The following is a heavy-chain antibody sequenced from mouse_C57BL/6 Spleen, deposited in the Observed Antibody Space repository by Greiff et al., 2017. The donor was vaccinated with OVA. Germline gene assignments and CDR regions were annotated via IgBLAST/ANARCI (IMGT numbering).Heavy chain of an antibody. CDR3: ARSGAYGNYGDY. J-gene: IGHJ2*01. V-gene: IGHV1-64*01. D-gene: IGHD2-10*02. CDR1: GYTFTSYW. Sequence: VQLQQPGAELVKPGASVKLSCKASGYTFTSYWMHWVKQRPGQGLEWIGMIHPNSGSTNYNEKFKSKATLTVDKSSSTAYMQLSSLTSEDSAVYYCARSGAYGNYGDYWGQGTTLTVSS. CDR2: IHPNSGST.